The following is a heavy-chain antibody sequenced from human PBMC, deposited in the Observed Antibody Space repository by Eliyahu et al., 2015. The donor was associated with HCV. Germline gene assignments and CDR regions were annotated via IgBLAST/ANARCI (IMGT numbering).Heavy chain of an antibody. J-gene: IGHJ4*02. CDR2: IRSKANSYAT. D-gene: IGHD2-8*01. CDR3: NVRYCTNGVCYLDY. CDR1: GFTFSGSA. Sequence: EVQLVESGGGLVQPGGSLKLSCAASGFTFSGSAMHWVRQASGKGLEWVGRIRSKANSYATAYAASVKGRFTISRDDSKNTAYLQMNSLKTEDTAVYYCNVRYCTNGVCYLDYWGQGTLVTVSS. V-gene: IGHV3-73*01.